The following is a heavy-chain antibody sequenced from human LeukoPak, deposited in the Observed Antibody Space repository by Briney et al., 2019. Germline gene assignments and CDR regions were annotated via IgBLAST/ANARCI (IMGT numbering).Heavy chain of an antibody. D-gene: IGHD1-7*01. V-gene: IGHV3-23*01. Sequence: GGSLRLSCAASGFTFSSYAMSWVRQAPGKGLEWVSAISGSGGSTYYADSVKGRFTISRDNSKNMLYLQMNSLRAEDTAVYYCAKSELLPGYFDYWGQGTLVTVSS. CDR3: AKSELLPGYFDY. CDR2: ISGSGGST. J-gene: IGHJ4*02. CDR1: GFTFSSYA.